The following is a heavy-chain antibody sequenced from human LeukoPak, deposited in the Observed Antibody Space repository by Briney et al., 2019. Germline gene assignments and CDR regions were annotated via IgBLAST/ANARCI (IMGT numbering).Heavy chain of an antibody. V-gene: IGHV3-23*01. CDR2: IRSNGGST. CDR3: AKPFMVGATGYYYYYMDV. J-gene: IGHJ6*03. D-gene: IGHD1-26*01. Sequence: GGSLRLSCAASGITFSAYFMSWVRQAPGRGLECVSAIRSNGGSTHYADSVKGRFTISRDNSKNTLYLQMNSLRAEDTAVYYCAKPFMVGATGYYYYYMDVWGEGTTVTVSS. CDR1: GITFSAYF.